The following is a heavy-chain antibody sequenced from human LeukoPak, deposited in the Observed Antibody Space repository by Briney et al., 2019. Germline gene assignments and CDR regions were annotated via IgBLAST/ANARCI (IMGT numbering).Heavy chain of an antibody. CDR1: GGSISSGGYY. CDR2: IYYSGST. J-gene: IGHJ4*02. D-gene: IGHD3-22*01. Sequence: SETLSLTCTVSGGSISSGGYYWSWIRQHPGKGLEWIGYIYYSGSTNYNPSLKSRVTISVDTSKNQFSLKLSSVTAADTAVYYCARRGYYDSSGSYYDYFDHWGQGTLVTVSS. V-gene: IGHV4-61*08. CDR3: ARRGYYDSSGSYYDYFDH.